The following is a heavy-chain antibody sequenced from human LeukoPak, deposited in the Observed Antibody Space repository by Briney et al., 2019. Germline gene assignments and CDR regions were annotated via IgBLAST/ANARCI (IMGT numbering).Heavy chain of an antibody. CDR3: ARVSVDCSSTSCYLRGSLDV. J-gene: IGHJ6*02. CDR1: GFTFDDYA. Sequence: TGGSLRLSCAASGFTFDDYAMHWVRQAPGKGLEWVSGISWNSGSIGYADSVKGRFTISRDNAKNSLYLQMNSLRAEDTAVYYCARVSVDCSSTSCYLRGSLDVWGQGTTVTVSS. CDR2: ISWNSGSI. D-gene: IGHD2-2*01. V-gene: IGHV3-9*01.